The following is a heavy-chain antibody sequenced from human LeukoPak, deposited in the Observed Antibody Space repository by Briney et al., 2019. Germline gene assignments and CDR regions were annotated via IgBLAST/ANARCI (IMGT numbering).Heavy chain of an antibody. Sequence: GGSLRLSCAASGFTFSSYAMSWVRQAPGKGLEWVSAISGSGGSTYYADSVKGRFTISRDNSKNTLYLQMNSLRAEDTAVYYCAESAEGGYYYDSSGYSYYDYWGQGTLVTVSS. CDR2: ISGSGGST. CDR1: GFTFSSYA. J-gene: IGHJ4*02. CDR3: AESAEGGYYYDSSGYSYYDY. D-gene: IGHD3-22*01. V-gene: IGHV3-23*01.